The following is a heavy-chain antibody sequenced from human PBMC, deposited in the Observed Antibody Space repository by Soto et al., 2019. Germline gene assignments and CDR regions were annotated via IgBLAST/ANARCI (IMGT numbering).Heavy chain of an antibody. CDR1: GLTLSSYS. CDR3: ATRSRGDDIVVVPSRMAV. V-gene: IGHV3-21*01. J-gene: IGHJ6*02. D-gene: IGHD2-2*01. CDR2: ISSSSSYI. Sequence: GGSLRLSCAASGLTLSSYSMNWVRQAPGKGLEWVSSISSSSSYIYYADSVKGRFTISRDNAKNSLYLQMNSLRAEDTAVYYCATRSRGDDIVVVPSRMAVWGQGTKVTGSS.